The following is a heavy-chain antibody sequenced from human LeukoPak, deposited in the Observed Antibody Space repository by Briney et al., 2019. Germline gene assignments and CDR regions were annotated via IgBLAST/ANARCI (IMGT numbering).Heavy chain of an antibody. J-gene: IGHJ3*01. D-gene: IGHD3-10*01. CDR1: GFSVSNNY. CDR3: ARDALGGSYGSETTSQRAFDV. V-gene: IGHV3-53*01. Sequence: PGGSLRLSCAASGFSVSNNYMSWVRQAPGKGLEWVSIIYSGGYTYYADSVKGRFTISRDNSKNTLYLQMNSLRAEDTAVYYCARDALGGSYGSETTSQRAFDVWGQGTMVTVSS. CDR2: IYSGGYT.